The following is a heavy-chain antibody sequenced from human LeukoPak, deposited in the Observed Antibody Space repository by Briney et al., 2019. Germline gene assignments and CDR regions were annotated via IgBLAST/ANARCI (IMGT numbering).Heavy chain of an antibody. V-gene: IGHV3-20*04. CDR1: GFTFNDYG. J-gene: IGHJ4*02. CDR2: INWNGGTT. Sequence: GGSLRLSCAASGFTFNDYGMSWVRQGPGKGLEWVSGINWNGGTTDYADSVRGRFTISRDNAKNSLYLQMNSLRAEDTALYYCARDKHYYDSSNYVWGQGTLVTVSS. CDR3: ARDKHYYDSSNYV. D-gene: IGHD3-22*01.